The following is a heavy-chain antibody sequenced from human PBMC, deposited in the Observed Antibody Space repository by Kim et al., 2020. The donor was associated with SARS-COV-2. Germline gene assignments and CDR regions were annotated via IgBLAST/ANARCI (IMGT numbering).Heavy chain of an antibody. D-gene: IGHD6-13*01. V-gene: IGHV3-7*01. CDR3: ARGSSSWSFMDV. Sequence: YVDSVKGRFTISRDNAKNSLYLQMNSLRAEDTAVYYCARGSSSWSFMDVWGQGTTVTVSS. J-gene: IGHJ6*02.